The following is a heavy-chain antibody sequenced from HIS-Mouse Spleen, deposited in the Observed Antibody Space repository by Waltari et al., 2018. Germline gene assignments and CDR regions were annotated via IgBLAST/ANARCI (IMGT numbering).Heavy chain of an antibody. D-gene: IGHD6-13*01. V-gene: IGHV3-30*18. Sequence: QVQLVESGGGVVQPGRSLRLSCAASGFTFSSYGMPWVRRAAGKGLEWVAVISYDGSNKYYADSVKGRFTISRDNSKNTLYLQMNSLRAEDTAVYYCAKEYSSSHNWFDPWGQGTLVTVSS. J-gene: IGHJ5*02. CDR3: AKEYSSSHNWFDP. CDR1: GFTFSSYG. CDR2: ISYDGSNK.